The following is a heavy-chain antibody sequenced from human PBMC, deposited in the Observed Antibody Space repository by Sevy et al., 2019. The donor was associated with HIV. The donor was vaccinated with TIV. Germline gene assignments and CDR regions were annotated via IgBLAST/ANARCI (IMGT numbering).Heavy chain of an antibody. J-gene: IGHJ6*02. V-gene: IGHV3-30*02. CDR2: VRNDGSNK. CDR1: GFSLTTSD. D-gene: IGHD2-8*01. CDR3: ARGRKTTEEWLEELDYYYGLDV. Sequence: GSLRLSCAASGFSLTTSDMHWVRQAPGKGLEWVAYVRNDGSNKYYADSVRDRFTISRDSPKNTLYLQMNSLRDEVTAIYYCARGRKTTEEWLEELDYYYGLDVWGQGTTVTVSS.